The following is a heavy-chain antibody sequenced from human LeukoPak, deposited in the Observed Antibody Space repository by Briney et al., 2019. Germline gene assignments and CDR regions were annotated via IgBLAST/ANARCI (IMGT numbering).Heavy chain of an antibody. CDR2: INPHNGGT. D-gene: IGHD6-6*01. V-gene: IGHV1-2*02. CDR3: AGHSSSSDGWFDP. Sequence: ASVKVSCKASGITVTDYFIHWVRQAPGQGLEWMGWINPHNGGTNYAQKFRGRVTMTRDTSINTIYMELTRLTSDDTAIYYCAGHSSSSDGWFDPWGQGTLVTVSS. CDR1: GITVTDYF. J-gene: IGHJ5*02.